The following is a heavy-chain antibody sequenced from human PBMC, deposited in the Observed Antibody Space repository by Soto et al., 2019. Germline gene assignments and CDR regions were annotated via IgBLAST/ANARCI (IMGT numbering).Heavy chain of an antibody. CDR1: GAPLSSHY. D-gene: IGHD4-17*01. V-gene: IGHV4-59*11. CDR2: IYYSATT. Sequence: PSQTLSLTCTVSGAPLSSHYCSWFRQPPGKGLEWIGYIYYSATTNFNPSLQSRVSISVDTSKTQFSLNLRSATAADTAVYYCAITAEYGDYESWGPGTLVTVSS. J-gene: IGHJ5*02. CDR3: AITAEYGDYES.